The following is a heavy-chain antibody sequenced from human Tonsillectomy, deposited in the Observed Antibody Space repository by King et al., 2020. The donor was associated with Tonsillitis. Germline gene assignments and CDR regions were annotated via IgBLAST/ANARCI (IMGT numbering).Heavy chain of an antibody. CDR3: ARVGSCSAGFCRCMDV. J-gene: IGHJ6*02. CDR1: GGTFSSYA. CDR2: IIPIYGTV. V-gene: IGHV1-69*01. D-gene: IGHD2-15*01. Sequence: QLVQSGAEVKKPGSSLKVSCKASGGTFSSYATSWVRQAPGQGLEWMGGIIPIYGTVNYAQKFQGRVTISADESTTTVYMELSSLRSEDTAVYYCARVGSCSAGFCRCMDVWGRGTAVTVSS.